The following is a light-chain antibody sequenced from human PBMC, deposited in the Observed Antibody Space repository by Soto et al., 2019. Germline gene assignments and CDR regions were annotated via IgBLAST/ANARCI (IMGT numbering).Light chain of an antibody. CDR2: LGS. Sequence: DIVMTQSPLPLLVTPGEPASISCRSSQSLLHSNGYNYLDWYLQKPGQSPQLLIYLGSNRASGVPDRFSGSGSGTDFTLKISRVEAEDVGVYYCMQALQTLWTFGQGTKV. CDR3: MQALQTLWT. J-gene: IGKJ1*01. CDR1: QSLLHSNGYNY. V-gene: IGKV2-28*01.